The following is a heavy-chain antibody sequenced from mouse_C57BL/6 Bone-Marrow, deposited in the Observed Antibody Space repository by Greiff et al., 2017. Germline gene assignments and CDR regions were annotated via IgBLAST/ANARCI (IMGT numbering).Heavy chain of an antibody. CDR1: GYAFSSSW. CDR2: IYPGDGDT. D-gene: IGHD2-1*01. V-gene: IGHV1-82*01. Sequence: QVQLKESGPELVKPGASVKISCKASGYAFSSSWMNWVKQRPGKGLEWIGRIYPGDGDTNYNGKFKGKATLTADKSSSTAYMQLSSLTSEDSAVYFCARLYYGNYGYWGQGTTLTVSS. J-gene: IGHJ2*01. CDR3: ARLYYGNYGY.